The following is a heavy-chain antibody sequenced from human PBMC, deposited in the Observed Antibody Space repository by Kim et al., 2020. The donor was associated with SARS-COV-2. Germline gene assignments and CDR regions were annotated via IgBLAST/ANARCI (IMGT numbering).Heavy chain of an antibody. CDR2: IRSKAYGGTT. Sequence: GGSLRLSCTASGFTFGDYAMSWFRQAPGKGLEWVGFIRSKAYGGTTEYAASVKGRFTISRDDSKSIAYLQMNSLKTEDTAVYYCTTLTGIVGARGDYWGQGTLVTVSS. D-gene: IGHD1-26*01. CDR1: GFTFGDYA. V-gene: IGHV3-49*03. CDR3: TTLTGIVGARGDY. J-gene: IGHJ4*02.